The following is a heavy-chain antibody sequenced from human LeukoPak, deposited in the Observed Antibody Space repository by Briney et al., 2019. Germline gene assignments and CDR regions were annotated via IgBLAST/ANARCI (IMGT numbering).Heavy chain of an antibody. Sequence: PGGSLRLPCAASGFTFSSYGMHWVRQAPGKGLEWVAVISYDGSNKYYADSVKGRFTISRDNSKNTLYLQMNSLRAEDTAVYYCATAYGSGSYWGQGTLVTVSS. J-gene: IGHJ4*02. V-gene: IGHV3-30*03. CDR1: GFTFSSYG. CDR2: ISYDGSNK. D-gene: IGHD3-10*01. CDR3: ATAYGSGSY.